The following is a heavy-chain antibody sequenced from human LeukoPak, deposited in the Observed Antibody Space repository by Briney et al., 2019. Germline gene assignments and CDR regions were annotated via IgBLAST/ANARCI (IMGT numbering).Heavy chain of an antibody. CDR2: ISYDGSNK. CDR3: ASGGSGWFGSFDI. V-gene: IGHV3-30*04. J-gene: IGHJ3*02. Sequence: GGSLRLSCAASGFTFSSCEMNWVRQAPGKGLEWVAVISYDGSNKYYADSVKGRFTISRDNSKNTLYVQMNSLRAEDTAVYYCASGGSGWFGSFDIWGQGTMVTVSS. CDR1: GFTFSSCE. D-gene: IGHD6-19*01.